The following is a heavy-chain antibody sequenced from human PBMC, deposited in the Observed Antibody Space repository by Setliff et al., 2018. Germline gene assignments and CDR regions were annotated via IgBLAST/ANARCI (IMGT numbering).Heavy chain of an antibody. Sequence: ASVKVSCKASGYTFTAYDIVWVRQATGQGLEWMGWMNPNSGRTGYPQKFQGRVTMTRNTSISTAYTELSSLRSEDTAVYFCARGALVLQFLEWLPRFYYMDVWGKGTTVTVSS. CDR2: MNPNSGRT. J-gene: IGHJ6*03. CDR1: GYTFTAYD. D-gene: IGHD3-3*01. CDR3: ARGALVLQFLEWLPRFYYMDV. V-gene: IGHV1-8*02.